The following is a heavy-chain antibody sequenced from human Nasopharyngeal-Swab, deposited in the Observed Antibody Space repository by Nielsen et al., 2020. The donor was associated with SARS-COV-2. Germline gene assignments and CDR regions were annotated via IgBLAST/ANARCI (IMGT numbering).Heavy chain of an antibody. Sequence: GESLKISCAASGFTFSSYSMNWVRQAPGKGLEWVSYISSSSSTIYYADSVKGRFTISRDNAKNSLYLQMNSLRAEDTAVYYCARGRRGYNWNDFGEPFDYWGQGTLVTVSS. CDR3: ARGRRGYNWNDFGEPFDY. V-gene: IGHV3-48*04. D-gene: IGHD1-20*01. J-gene: IGHJ4*02. CDR2: ISSSSSTI. CDR1: GFTFSSYS.